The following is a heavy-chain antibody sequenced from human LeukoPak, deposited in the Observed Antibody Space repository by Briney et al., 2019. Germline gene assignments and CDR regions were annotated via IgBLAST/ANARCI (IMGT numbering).Heavy chain of an antibody. D-gene: IGHD3-3*01. V-gene: IGHV4-4*02. J-gene: IGHJ4*02. CDR3: ARVALVDFWSGYSVYYFDY. CDR1: GGSISSSNW. Sequence: SETLSLTCAVSGGSISSSNWWSWVRQPPGKGLEWIGEIYHSGSTNYNPSLKSRVTISVDTSKNQFSLKLSSVTAADTAVYYCARVALVDFWSGYSVYYFDYWGQGTLVTVSS. CDR2: IYHSGST.